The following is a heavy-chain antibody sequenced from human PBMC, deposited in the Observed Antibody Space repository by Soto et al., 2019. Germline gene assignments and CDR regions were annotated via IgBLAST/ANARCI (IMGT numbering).Heavy chain of an antibody. J-gene: IGHJ6*02. CDR1: GYTFTSYG. D-gene: IGHD2-2*01. V-gene: IGHV1-18*04. CDR2: ISVSNGNT. CDR3: ARGGYCTSSSCYEDYYHGMDV. Sequence: ASVKVSCKASGYTFTSYGLSWVRQAPGQGLEWMGWISVSNGNTNYAQKLHGRVTMTTDTSTSTAYMELRSLRSDDTAVYYCARGGYCTSSSCYEDYYHGMDVWGQGTTVSVSS.